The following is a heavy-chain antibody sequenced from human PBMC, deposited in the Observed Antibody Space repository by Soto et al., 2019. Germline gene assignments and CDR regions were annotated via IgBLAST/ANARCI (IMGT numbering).Heavy chain of an antibody. CDR2: IYDSEST. CDR3: ARESTTQYNWFDP. V-gene: IGHV4-31*11. J-gene: IGHJ5*02. Sequence: SETLSLTCAFFDGSISGYFWRWIRQHPGKGLEWIGYIYDSESTNYNPSLKSRVIISLDTSKNQFSLKLSSVTAADTAVYYCARESTTQYNWFDPWGQGTLVTVSS. D-gene: IGHD4-17*01. CDR1: DGSISGYF.